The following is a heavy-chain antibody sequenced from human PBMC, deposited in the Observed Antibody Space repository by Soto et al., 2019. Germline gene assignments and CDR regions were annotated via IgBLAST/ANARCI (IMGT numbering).Heavy chain of an antibody. V-gene: IGHV4-59*01. D-gene: IGHD5-12*01. Sequence: ETLSLTCTVSGGSISSYYWSWIRQPPGKGLEWIGYIYYSGSTNYNPSLKSRVTISVDTSKNQFSLKLSSVTAADTAVYYCARAISNIGRGDDAFDIWGQGTMVTVSS. CDR1: GGSISSYY. CDR2: IYYSGST. CDR3: ARAISNIGRGDDAFDI. J-gene: IGHJ3*02.